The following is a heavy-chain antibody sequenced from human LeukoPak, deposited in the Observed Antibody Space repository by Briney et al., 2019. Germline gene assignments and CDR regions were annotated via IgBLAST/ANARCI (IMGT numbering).Heavy chain of an antibody. Sequence: GESLKISCKGSGYSFTSYWISWVRQMPGKGLEWMGRIDPSDSYTNYSPSFQGHVTISADKSISTAYLQWSSLKASDTAMYYCARRMGYCSGGSRLNWFDPWGQGTLVTVSS. J-gene: IGHJ5*02. CDR1: GYSFTSYW. V-gene: IGHV5-10-1*01. CDR3: ARRMGYCSGGSRLNWFDP. CDR2: IDPSDSYT. D-gene: IGHD2-15*01.